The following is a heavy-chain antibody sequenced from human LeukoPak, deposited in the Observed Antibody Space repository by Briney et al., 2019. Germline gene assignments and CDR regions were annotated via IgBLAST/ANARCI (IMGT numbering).Heavy chain of an antibody. CDR2: IYHSGST. CDR3: AREAFLSGAFDI. V-gene: IGHV4-30-2*01. Sequence: PSQTLSLTCAVSGGSISSGGYSWSCIRQPPGKGLEWIGYIYHSGSTYYNPSLKSRVTISVDRSKNQFSLKLSSVTAADTAVYYCAREAFLSGAFDIWGQGTMVTVSS. CDR1: GGSISSGGYS. J-gene: IGHJ3*02. D-gene: IGHD2/OR15-2a*01.